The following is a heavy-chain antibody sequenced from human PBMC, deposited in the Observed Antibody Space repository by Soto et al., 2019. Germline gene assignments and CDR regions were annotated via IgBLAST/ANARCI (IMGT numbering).Heavy chain of an antibody. Sequence: QLQLQESGPGLVKPSETLSLTCTVSGGSISSSSYYWGWIRQPPGKGLEWIGSIYYSGSTYYNPSLKSRVTISVDTSKNQFPLKLSSVTAADTAVYYCARHAVGRYGEDGMDVWGQGTTVTVSS. J-gene: IGHJ6*02. V-gene: IGHV4-39*01. CDR2: IYYSGST. D-gene: IGHD4-17*01. CDR1: GGSISSSSYY. CDR3: ARHAVGRYGEDGMDV.